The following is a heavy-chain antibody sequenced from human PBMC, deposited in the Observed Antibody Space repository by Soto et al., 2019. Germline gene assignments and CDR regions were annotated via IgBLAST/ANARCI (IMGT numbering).Heavy chain of an antibody. V-gene: IGHV4-31*03. J-gene: IGHJ5*02. CDR2: IYHSGTT. CDR3: ASARGNQLLGFRDP. D-gene: IGHD2-2*01. Sequence: QVQLQESGPGLVKPSQTLSLTCTVSGGSISSGGYYWSWIRQHPGKGLEWIGYIYHSGTTDYNPSLKTRLTHXVXTXXNQLSQKRTSLTAADTPVYYCASARGNQLLGFRDPWGQGTLGTVSS. CDR1: GGSISSGGYY.